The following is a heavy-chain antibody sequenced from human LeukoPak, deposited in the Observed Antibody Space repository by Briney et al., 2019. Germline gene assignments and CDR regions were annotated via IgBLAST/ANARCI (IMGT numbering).Heavy chain of an antibody. J-gene: IGHJ4*02. V-gene: IGHV4-59*01. Sequence: SETLSLTGTVSGGSISNYYWNWIRQPPGKGLEWIGYIYYTGNTNYNPSLKSRVTISVDTSKNQFSLKLSSVTAADTAVYYCARAHLTGTILWGQGTLVTVSS. CDR1: GGSISNYY. CDR3: ARAHLTGTIL. D-gene: IGHD1-1*01. CDR2: IYYTGNT.